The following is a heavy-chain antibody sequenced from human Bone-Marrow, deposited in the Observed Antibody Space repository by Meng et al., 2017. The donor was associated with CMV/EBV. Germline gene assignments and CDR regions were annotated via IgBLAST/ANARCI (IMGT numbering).Heavy chain of an antibody. CDR2: ISAYNGNT. CDR3: ARDCGSSSPEYSSGWYWGRGAFDI. CDR1: GYTFTSYG. V-gene: IGHV1-18*01. J-gene: IGHJ3*02. Sequence: ASVKVSCKASGYTFTSYGISWVRQAPGQGLEWMGWISAYNGNTNYAQKLQGRVTMTTDTSTSTAYMELRSLRSDDTAVYYCARDCGSSSPEYSSGWYWGRGAFDIWGQGTMVTVSS. D-gene: IGHD6-19*01.